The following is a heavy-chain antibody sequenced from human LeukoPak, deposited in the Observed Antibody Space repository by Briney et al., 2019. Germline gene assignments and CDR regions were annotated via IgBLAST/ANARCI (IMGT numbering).Heavy chain of an antibody. CDR1: GGSISSSSYY. J-gene: IGHJ4*02. CDR3: ATLDIGGYSGYSYYDSSGYLDY. D-gene: IGHD3-22*01. V-gene: IGHV4-39*01. Sequence: PSETLSLTCTVSGGSISSSSYYWGRIRQPPGKGLEWIGSIYYSGSTYYNPSLKSRVTISVDTSKNQFSLKLSSVTAADTAVYYCATLDIGGYSGYSYYDSSGYLDYWGQGTMVTVSS. CDR2: IYYSGST.